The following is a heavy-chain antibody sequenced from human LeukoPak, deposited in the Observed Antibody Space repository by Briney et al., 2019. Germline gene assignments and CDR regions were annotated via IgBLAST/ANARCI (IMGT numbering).Heavy chain of an antibody. V-gene: IGHV3-53*01. D-gene: IGHD3-3*01. CDR1: GFTVSNNY. J-gene: IGHJ6*02. Sequence: GGSLRLSCAASGFTVSNNYMSWVRQAPGKGLEWVSVIYSGGSTYYADSVKGRFTISRDNSKNTLYLQMNSLRAEDTAVYYCARDGTEDFWPDYYGMDVWGQGTTVTVSS. CDR3: ARDGTEDFWPDYYGMDV. CDR2: IYSGGST.